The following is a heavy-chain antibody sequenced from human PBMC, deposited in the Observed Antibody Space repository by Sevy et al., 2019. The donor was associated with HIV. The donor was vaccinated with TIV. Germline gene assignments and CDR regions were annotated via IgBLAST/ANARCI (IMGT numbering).Heavy chain of an antibody. V-gene: IGHV3-21*01. J-gene: IGHJ4*02. CDR2: IWSSSSYI. CDR3: ARDRTYGSFIDY. Sequence: GGSLRLSCAASAFTFSTYNRNWVRQAPGKGLEWVSSIWSSSSYIYYADSVKGRFTISRDNAKNSLYLQMNSLKVEDTAVYYCARDRTYGSFIDYWGQGTLVTVSS. D-gene: IGHD3-10*01. CDR1: AFTFSTYN.